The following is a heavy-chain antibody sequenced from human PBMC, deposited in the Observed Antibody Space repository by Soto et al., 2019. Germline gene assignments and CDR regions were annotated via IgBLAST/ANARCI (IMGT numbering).Heavy chain of an antibody. CDR2: IIPIFGTA. J-gene: IGHJ4*02. V-gene: IGHV1-69*13. Sequence: SVKVSCKASGGTFSSYAISWVRQAPGQGLEWMGGIIPIFGTANYAQKFQGRVTITADESTSTAYMELSSLRSEDTAVYYCASYYGVPPQYYFDYWGQGTLVTVSS. CDR3: ASYYGVPPQYYFDY. D-gene: IGHD1-26*01. CDR1: GGTFSSYA.